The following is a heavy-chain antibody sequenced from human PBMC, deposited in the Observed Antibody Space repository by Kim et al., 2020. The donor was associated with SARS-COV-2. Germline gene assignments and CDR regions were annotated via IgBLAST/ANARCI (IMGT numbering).Heavy chain of an antibody. CDR2: T. J-gene: IGHJ4*02. V-gene: IGHV3-23*01. D-gene: IGHD3-9*01. CDR3: AKGNFDWLYTHEFDY. Sequence: TYYADSVKGRLTISRENSKNTLYLQMNSLRAEDTAVYYCAKGNFDWLYTHEFDYWGQGTLVTVSS.